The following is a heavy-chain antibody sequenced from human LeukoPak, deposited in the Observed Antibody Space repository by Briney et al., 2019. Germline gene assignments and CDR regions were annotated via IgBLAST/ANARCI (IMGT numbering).Heavy chain of an antibody. D-gene: IGHD2-2*03. CDR2: NHYSGST. Sequence: SETLSLTCTVSGGSISSYYWSWIRQPPGKGLEWIGYNHYSGSTNYNPSLKSRVTISIDTSKNQFSLKLTSVTAADTAVYYCARDRVGMMDPWGQGTLVTVSS. CDR1: GGSISSYY. CDR3: ARDRVGMMDP. J-gene: IGHJ5*02. V-gene: IGHV4-59*01.